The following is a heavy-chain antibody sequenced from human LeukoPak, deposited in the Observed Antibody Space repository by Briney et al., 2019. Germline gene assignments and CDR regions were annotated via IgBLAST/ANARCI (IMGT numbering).Heavy chain of an antibody. D-gene: IGHD2-15*01. Sequence: GGSLRLSCAASGFTVNSNYMNWVRQAPGKGLEWVSVLYSDGRTYYADSVKGRFTISRDTSKNTLYLQVNSLKAEDTAVYYCARGGGYYPIDYWGQGTLVTVSS. V-gene: IGHV3-53*01. CDR3: ARGGGYYPIDY. CDR2: LYSDGRT. J-gene: IGHJ4*02. CDR1: GFTVNSNY.